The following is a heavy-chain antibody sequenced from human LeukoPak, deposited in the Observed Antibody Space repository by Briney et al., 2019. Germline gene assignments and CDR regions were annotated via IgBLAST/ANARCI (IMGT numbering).Heavy chain of an antibody. Sequence: GGSLRLSCAASGFTFSSYAMHWVRRAPGKGLEWVAVISYDGSNKYYADSVKGRFTISRDNSKNTLYLQMNSLRAEDTAVYYCARDIRYYYDSSGYYLSYWGQGTLVTVSS. J-gene: IGHJ4*02. CDR1: GFTFSSYA. V-gene: IGHV3-30*04. CDR2: ISYDGSNK. CDR3: ARDIRYYYDSSGYYLSY. D-gene: IGHD3-22*01.